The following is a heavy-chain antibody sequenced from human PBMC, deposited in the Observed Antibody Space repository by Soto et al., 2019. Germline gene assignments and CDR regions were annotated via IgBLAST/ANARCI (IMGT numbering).Heavy chain of an antibody. D-gene: IGHD3-22*01. V-gene: IGHV3-74*01. CDR2: VNSVGTRA. CDR3: AILPRDYEGY. J-gene: IGHJ4*02. CDR1: GFNFNIYS. Sequence: EVQLVESGGGLVQPGGSLRLSCAASGFNFNIYSMHWVRQAPGKGLVWVSRVNSVGTRAHSADSVKGRFTISRDSAKNTLYLQMNNLRAEDTAVYFCAILPRDYEGYWGQGTLVIVSS.